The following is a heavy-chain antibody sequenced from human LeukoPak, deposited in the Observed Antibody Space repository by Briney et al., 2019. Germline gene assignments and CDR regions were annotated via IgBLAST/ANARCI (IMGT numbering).Heavy chain of an antibody. J-gene: IGHJ4*02. CDR1: GFTFGSHW. D-gene: IGHD3-10*01. CDR2: IKQDGSDK. V-gene: IGHV3-7*04. CDR3: ARDCCASGSHDY. Sequence: GGSLRLSCAASGFTFGSHWMNWVRQAPGKGLEWVANIKQDGSDKYYIDSVKSRFTISRDNAKDSLYLQMNSLRAEDTAVYYCARDCCASGSHDYWGQGTLVTVSS.